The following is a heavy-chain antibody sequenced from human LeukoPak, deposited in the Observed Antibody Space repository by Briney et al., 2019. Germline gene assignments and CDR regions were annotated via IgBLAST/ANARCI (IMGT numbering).Heavy chain of an antibody. V-gene: IGHV4-39*01. CDR1: GGSISSSSYY. CDR2: IYYSGST. CDR3: ARWWGFDP. D-gene: IGHD2-15*01. Sequence: SETLSLTCTVSGGSISSSSYYWGWIRQHPGKGLEWIGSIYYSGSTYYNSSLKSRVTISVDTSKNQFSLKLTSVTAADTAVYYCARWWGFDPWGQGTLVTVSS. J-gene: IGHJ5*02.